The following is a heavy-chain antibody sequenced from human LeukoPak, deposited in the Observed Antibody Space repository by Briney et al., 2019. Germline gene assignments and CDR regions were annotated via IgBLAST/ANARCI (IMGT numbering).Heavy chain of an antibody. CDR3: ARGMTGTDY. Sequence: PSETLSLTCAVHGGSFSGYYWSWIRQPPGKGLEWIGEINHSGSTNHNPSLKSRVTISVDTSKNQFSLKLSSVTAADTAVYYCARGMTGTDYWGQGTLVTVSS. CDR2: INHSGST. V-gene: IGHV4-34*01. CDR1: GGSFSGYY. D-gene: IGHD3-9*01. J-gene: IGHJ4*02.